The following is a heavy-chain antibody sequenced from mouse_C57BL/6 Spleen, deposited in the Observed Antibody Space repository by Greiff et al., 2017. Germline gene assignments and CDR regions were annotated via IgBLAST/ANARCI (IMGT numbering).Heavy chain of an antibody. CDR1: GYAFSSYW. V-gene: IGHV1-80*01. D-gene: IGHD2-2*01. CDR2: IYPGDGDT. J-gene: IGHJ3*01. Sequence: VQLQQSGAELVKPGASVKISCKASGYAFSSYWMNWVKQRPGKGLEWIGQIYPGDGDTNYNGKFKGKATLTADKSSSTAYMPLSSLTSEDSAGDFGARAGYDDGFAYWGQGTLVTVSA. CDR3: ARAGYDDGFAY.